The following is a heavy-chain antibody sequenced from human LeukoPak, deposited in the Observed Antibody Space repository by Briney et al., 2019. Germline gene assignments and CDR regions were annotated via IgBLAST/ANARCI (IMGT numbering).Heavy chain of an antibody. Sequence: ASVKVSCKTSGYTFTSYELNWVRQATGQGLEWMGWMNPNSGNTGYAQKFQGRVTMTRNTSISTAYMELSSLRSEDTAVYYCARGLGGYGGNYPEYFQHWGQGTLVTVSS. V-gene: IGHV1-8*01. CDR1: GYTFTSYE. D-gene: IGHD4-23*01. J-gene: IGHJ1*01. CDR3: ARGLGGYGGNYPEYFQH. CDR2: MNPNSGNT.